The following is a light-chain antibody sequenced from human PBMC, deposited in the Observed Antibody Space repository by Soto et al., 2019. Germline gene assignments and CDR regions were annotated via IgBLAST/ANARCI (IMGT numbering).Light chain of an antibody. V-gene: IGKV1-9*01. CDR2: EES. Sequence: DIHLTQSPSSLSASVGDRVTITCRASQAITNNLAWYQQKPGNPPKLLIYEESTLHSGVPSRFSGRKVGTQFILTIDSPQAEEVATYYWQQVKSYPRTFGRGTPVQIK. CDR3: QQVKSYPRT. CDR1: QAITNN. J-gene: IGKJ4*01.